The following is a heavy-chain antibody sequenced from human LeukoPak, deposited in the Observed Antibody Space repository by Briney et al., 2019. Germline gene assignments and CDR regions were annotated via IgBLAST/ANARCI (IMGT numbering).Heavy chain of an antibody. CDR1: GYTFTSYG. J-gene: IGHJ4*02. CDR3: ARDFTYYYDSSGYYPFDY. CDR2: ISAYNGNT. D-gene: IGHD3-22*01. V-gene: IGHV1-18*01. Sequence: ASVKVSCKASGYTFTSYGISWVRQAPGQGLEWMGWISAYNGNTNYAQKLQGRVTMTTDTSTSPAYMELRSLGSDETAVYYCARDFTYYYDSSGYYPFDYWGQGTLVTGSS.